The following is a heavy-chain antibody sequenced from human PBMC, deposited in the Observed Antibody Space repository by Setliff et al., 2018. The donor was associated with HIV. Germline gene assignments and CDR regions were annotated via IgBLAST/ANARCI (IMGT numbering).Heavy chain of an antibody. CDR1: GYSFSTYW. D-gene: IGHD6-13*01. CDR3: ARRSAASDTGWTDY. CDR2: IYPGDSDT. V-gene: IGHV5-51*01. J-gene: IGHJ4*02. Sequence: GESLKISCKGSGYSFSTYWIGWVRQMPGKGLEWMGIIYPGDSDTRYSPSFKGQVTISADKSISTAYLQWSSLKASDTAIYYCARRSAASDTGWTDYWGQGTLVTVSS.